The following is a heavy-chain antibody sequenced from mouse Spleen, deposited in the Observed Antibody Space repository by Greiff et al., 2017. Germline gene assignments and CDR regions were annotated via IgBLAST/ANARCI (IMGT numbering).Heavy chain of an antibody. CDR2: ISSGGGNT. CDR3: ARHDSNSWFAY. D-gene: IGHD2-5*01. V-gene: IGHV5-9*04. J-gene: IGHJ3*01. Sequence: EVKLMESGGGLVKPGGSLKLSCAASGFTFSSYTMSWVRQTPAKRLEWVATISSGGGNTYYPDSVKGRFTISRDNARNTLYLQMSSLRSEDTAMYYCARHDSNSWFAYWGQGTLVTVSA. CDR1: GFTFSSYT.